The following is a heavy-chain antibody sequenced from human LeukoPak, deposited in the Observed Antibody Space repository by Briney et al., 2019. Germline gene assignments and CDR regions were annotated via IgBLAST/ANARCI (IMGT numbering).Heavy chain of an antibody. CDR2: IDPNSGDT. CDR3: ARGPYSSSWGGGYYYYYYMDV. D-gene: IGHD6-13*01. CDR1: GYTFTGYY. J-gene: IGHJ6*03. V-gene: IGHV1-2*02. Sequence: ASVKVSCKASGYTFTGYYIHWVRQAPGQGREWMVWIDPNSGDTNYAQKFQASVNMTRDTSISTAYMELSRLRSDDTAVYYCARGPYSSSWGGGYYYYYYMDVWGKGTTVTVSS.